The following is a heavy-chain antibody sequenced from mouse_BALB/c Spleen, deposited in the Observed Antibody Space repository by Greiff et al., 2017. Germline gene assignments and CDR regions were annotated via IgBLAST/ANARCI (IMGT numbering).Heavy chain of an antibody. V-gene: IGHV2-6-7*01. J-gene: IGHJ4*01. CDR2: IWGDGST. CDR1: GFSLTGYG. D-gene: IGHD2-1*01. CDR3: ARDTYGNYPYYYAMDY. Sequence: VKLMESGPGLVAPSQSLSITCTVSGFSLTGYGVNWVRQPPGKGLEWLGMIWGDGSTDYNAAFISRLSISKDNSKSQVFFKMNSLQANDTAIYYCARDTYGNYPYYYAMDYWGQGTSVTVSS.